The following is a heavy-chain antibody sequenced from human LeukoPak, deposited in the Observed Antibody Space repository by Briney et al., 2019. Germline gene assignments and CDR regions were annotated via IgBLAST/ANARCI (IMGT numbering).Heavy chain of an antibody. J-gene: IGHJ4*02. CDR2: IRFDGTNI. CDR3: AKEGGKGASV. Sequence: GGSLRLSCVTSGFTFSSHGMHWVRQAPDRGLEWVSYIRFDGTNIHYPDSVRGRFAVSRDNSKDTLYLQMNSLRVEDTAVYFCAKEGGKGASVWGQGTLVTVSS. V-gene: IGHV3-30*02. D-gene: IGHD1-26*01. CDR1: GFTFSSHG.